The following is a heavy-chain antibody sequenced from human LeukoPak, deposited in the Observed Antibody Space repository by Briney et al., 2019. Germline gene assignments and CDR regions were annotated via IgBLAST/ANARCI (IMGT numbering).Heavy chain of an antibody. J-gene: IGHJ4*02. CDR2: IKKTGSET. CDR1: GFSFSHYS. D-gene: IGHD2-15*01. CDR3: AREDGYCSGGNCYSYFDS. Sequence: PGGSLRLSCAASGFSFSHYSMTWARQASGKGLEWVAYIKKTGSETYYVDSVKGRFTITRDNTRNSLFLQMYSLRAEDTAVYFCAREDGYCSGGNCYSYFDSWGQGTLVTVSS. V-gene: IGHV3-7*01.